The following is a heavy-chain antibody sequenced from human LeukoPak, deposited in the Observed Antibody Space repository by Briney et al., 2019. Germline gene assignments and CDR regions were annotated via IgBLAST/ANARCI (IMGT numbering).Heavy chain of an antibody. CDR2: IYPSGGST. CDR1: GYTFTTYS. V-gene: IGHV1-46*01. D-gene: IGHD1-26*01. CDR3: AKDSGSGSFAEYFRN. Sequence: ASVKVSCKASGYTFTTYSIHWVRQAPGQGLEWLGIIYPSGGSTAYAQKFQGRVTMTRDTSTSTVYMELSSLRSEDTAVYYCAKDSGSGSFAEYFRNWGQDTLVSVSS. J-gene: IGHJ1*01.